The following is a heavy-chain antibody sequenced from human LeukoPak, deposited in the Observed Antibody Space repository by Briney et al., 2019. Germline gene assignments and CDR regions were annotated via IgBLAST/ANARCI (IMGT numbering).Heavy chain of an antibody. CDR1: GGSISSTKW. CDR2: VFHSGST. D-gene: IGHD1-26*01. V-gene: IGHV4-4*02. CDR3: ARDSVIVGATSDY. Sequence: SGTLSLTCAVSGGSISSTKWWSWVRQPPRKGLEWIGEVFHSGSTKYNPSLKSRVTISVDTSKNQFSLKLSSVTAADTAVYYCARDSVIVGATSDYWGQGTLVTVSS. J-gene: IGHJ4*02.